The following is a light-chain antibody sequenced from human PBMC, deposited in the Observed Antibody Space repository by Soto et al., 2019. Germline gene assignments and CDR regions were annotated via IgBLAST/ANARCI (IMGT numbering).Light chain of an antibody. CDR1: QSVSSY. CDR3: QQYYKWPPET. V-gene: IGKV3D-15*01. CDR2: DAS. J-gene: IGKJ2*01. Sequence: IVLTQSPATLSLSPGERATLSCRASQSVSSYLAWFQQQPGQAPRLLIYDASTRATGIPARFSGSGSGTEFTLTISSLQSEDFAVYYCQQYYKWPPETFGQGTKVDIK.